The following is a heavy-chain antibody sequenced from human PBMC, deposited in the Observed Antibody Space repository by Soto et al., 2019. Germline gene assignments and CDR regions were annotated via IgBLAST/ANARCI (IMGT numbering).Heavy chain of an antibody. CDR2: ISYDGSNK. D-gene: IGHD3-22*01. CDR1: GFTFSSYA. J-gene: IGHJ6*02. CDR3: ARERQRRPFTMIVVGMGYYYGMDV. V-gene: IGHV3-30-3*01. Sequence: GGSLRLSCAASGFTFSSYAMHWVRQAPGKGLEWVAVISYDGSNKYNADSGKGRFTISGKNSKNTLYLQMNGLRAEDTAVYYCARERQRRPFTMIVVGMGYYYGMDVWGQGTTVTVSS.